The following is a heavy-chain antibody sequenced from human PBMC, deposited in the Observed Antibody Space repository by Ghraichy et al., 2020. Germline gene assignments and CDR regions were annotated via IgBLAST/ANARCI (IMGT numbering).Heavy chain of an antibody. V-gene: IGHV4-59*01. CDR1: GGSISSYY. D-gene: IGHD2-15*01. CDR2: IYYSGST. J-gene: IGHJ4*02. Sequence: SETLSLTCTVSGGSISSYYWSWIRQPPGKGLAWIGYIYYSGSTNYNPSLKSRVTISVDTSKNQFSLKLSSLTAADTAVYYCARLHCSGGSCYNNYWVQGTRLTVPS. CDR3: ARLHCSGGSCYNNY.